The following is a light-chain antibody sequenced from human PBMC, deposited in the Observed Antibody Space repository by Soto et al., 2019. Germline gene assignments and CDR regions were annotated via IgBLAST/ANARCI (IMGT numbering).Light chain of an antibody. CDR2: DAS. J-gene: IGKJ1*01. Sequence: EIVLTQSPATLSLSPGERVTLSCRASQSVSIYLAWYQQKPGQAPRLLIYDASNRATGIPARFSGSGSGTDFTLTISSLEPEDIAVYYCQQRSNSWTFGQGTKVEIK. CDR3: QQRSNSWT. V-gene: IGKV3-11*01. CDR1: QSVSIY.